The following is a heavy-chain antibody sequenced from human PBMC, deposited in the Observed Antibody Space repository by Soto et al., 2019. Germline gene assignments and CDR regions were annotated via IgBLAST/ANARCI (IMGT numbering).Heavy chain of an antibody. CDR1: GFTVSSNY. CDR3: AREDWYGY. Sequence: GGSLRLSCAASGFTVSSNYMSWVRQAPGKGLEWVSVIYSGCSTYYADSVKGRFTISRDNAKNSLYLQMNSLRAEDTAVYYCAREDWYGYWGQGTMVTVSS. D-gene: IGHD3-9*01. J-gene: IGHJ4*02. CDR2: IYSGCST. V-gene: IGHV3-53*01.